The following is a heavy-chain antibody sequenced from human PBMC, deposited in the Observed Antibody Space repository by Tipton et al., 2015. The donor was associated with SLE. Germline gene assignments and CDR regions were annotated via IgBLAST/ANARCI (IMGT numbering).Heavy chain of an antibody. V-gene: IGHV4-39*07. CDR1: GGSISSSSYY. D-gene: IGHD1-26*01. J-gene: IGHJ3*02. Sequence: TLSLTCTVSGGSISSSSYYWGWIRQPPGKGLEWIGSIYYSGSTYYNPSLKSRVTISVDTSKNQFSLKLSSVTAADTAVYYCARVIQWELSLDAFDSWGQGTMVTVPS. CDR3: ARVIQWELSLDAFDS. CDR2: IYYSGST.